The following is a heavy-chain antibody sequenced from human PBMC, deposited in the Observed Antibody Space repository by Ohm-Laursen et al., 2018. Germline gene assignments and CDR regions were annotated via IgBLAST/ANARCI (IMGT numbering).Heavy chain of an antibody. Sequence: SDTLSLTCTVSGCSISPHYWSWIRQSPEKGLEWIGYISYSGTSEHNPSLKGRVTMSVDTSKNQFSLSMNSVTAADTAIYYCVRDRRDGFNYVEYWGQGTLVTVSS. CDR3: VRDRRDGFNYVEY. CDR1: GCSISPHY. V-gene: IGHV4-59*11. J-gene: IGHJ4*02. D-gene: IGHD5-24*01. CDR2: ISYSGTS.